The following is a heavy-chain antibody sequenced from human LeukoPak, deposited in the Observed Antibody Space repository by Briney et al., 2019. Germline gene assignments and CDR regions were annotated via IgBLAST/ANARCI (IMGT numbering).Heavy chain of an antibody. Sequence: GGSLRLSCVASGFTVTTDHMSWVRQAPGKGLEWVSIIYSAGNTYHADSVKGRFTISRDNSKNSLYLQMNSLRAEDTALYYCAREDQPRGTFDYWGQGILVTVSS. D-gene: IGHD2-15*01. CDR2: IYSAGNT. CDR1: GFTVTTDH. J-gene: IGHJ4*02. CDR3: AREDQPRGTFDY. V-gene: IGHV3-53*01.